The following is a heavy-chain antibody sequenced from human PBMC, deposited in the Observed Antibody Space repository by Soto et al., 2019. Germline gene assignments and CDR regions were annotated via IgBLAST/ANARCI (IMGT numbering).Heavy chain of an antibody. D-gene: IGHD4-17*01. V-gene: IGHV4-30-4*01. Sequence: QVQLQESGPGLVKPSQTLSLTCTVSGGSISSGDYYWSWIRQPPGKGLEWIGYIYYSGSTYYNPSLRSRLTISVDTSKNQSSLKLSSVTAADTAVYCCARLGPTTVPTSYFTGNYNGMDVWGQGTTVAVSS. CDR2: IYYSGST. CDR3: ARLGPTTVPTSYFTGNYNGMDV. J-gene: IGHJ6*02. CDR1: GGSISSGDYY.